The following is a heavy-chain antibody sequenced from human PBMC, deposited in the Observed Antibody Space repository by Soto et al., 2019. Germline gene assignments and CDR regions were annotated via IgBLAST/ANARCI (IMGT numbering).Heavy chain of an antibody. CDR3: ARRGPGYSGYDDY. D-gene: IGHD5-12*01. V-gene: IGHV4-39*01. Sequence: QLQLQESGPGLVKPSETLSLTCTVSGGSISSSSYYWGWIRQPPGKGLEWIVSIYYSGSTYYNPSLKSRVNISVDTSKNQFSLKLSSVTAADTAVYYCARRGPGYSGYDDYWGQGTLVTVSS. CDR1: GGSISSSSYY. CDR2: IYYSGST. J-gene: IGHJ4*02.